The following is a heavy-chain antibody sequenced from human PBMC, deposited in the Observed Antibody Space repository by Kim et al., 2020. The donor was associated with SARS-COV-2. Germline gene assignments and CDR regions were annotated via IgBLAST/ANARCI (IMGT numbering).Heavy chain of an antibody. CDR3: ARDFGPHDSSGYPGGYFDY. D-gene: IGHD3-22*01. V-gene: IGHV4-59*01. J-gene: IGHJ4*02. Sequence: SRVTISVDTSKNQFSLELSAVTAADTAVYYCARDFGPHDSSGYPGGYFDYWGQGTLVTVSS.